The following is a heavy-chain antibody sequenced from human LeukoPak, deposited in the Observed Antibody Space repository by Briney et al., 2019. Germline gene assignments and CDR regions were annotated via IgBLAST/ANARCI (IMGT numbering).Heavy chain of an antibody. V-gene: IGHV3-53*01. Sequence: PSGGSLRLSCAASEFTVSSNYMSWVRQAPGKGLEWVSVIYSGGSTYYADSVKGRFTISRDNSKNTLYLQMNSLRAEDTAVYYCARDFNNWNDNWFDPWGHGTLVTVSS. J-gene: IGHJ5*02. CDR2: IYSGGST. CDR1: EFTVSSNY. CDR3: ARDFNNWNDNWFDP. D-gene: IGHD1-1*01.